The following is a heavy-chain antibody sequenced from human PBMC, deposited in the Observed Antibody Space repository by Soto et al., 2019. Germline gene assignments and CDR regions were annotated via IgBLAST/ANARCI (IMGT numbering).Heavy chain of an antibody. V-gene: IGHV1-2*04. J-gene: IGHJ3*02. D-gene: IGHD2-15*01. CDR1: GYTFTGYY. CDR3: ARDGGTAFARRYCSGGSCSEDDAFDI. Sequence: ASVKVSCKASGYTFTGYYMHWVRQAPGQGLEWMGWINPNSGGTNYAQKFQGWVTMTRDTSISTAYMELSRLRSDDTAVYYCARDGGTAFARRYCSGGSCSEDDAFDIWGQGTMVTVS. CDR2: INPNSGGT.